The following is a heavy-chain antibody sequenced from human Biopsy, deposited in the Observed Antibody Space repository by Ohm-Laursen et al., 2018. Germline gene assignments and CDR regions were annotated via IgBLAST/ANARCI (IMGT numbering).Heavy chain of an antibody. J-gene: IGHJ4*02. Sequence: SVKVSCKPSGYSFTSYYMHWVRQAPGQGLEWMGMINPSGSTTSYPQIFQGRVTMTRDTSKTTVYMELSSLRSADTAVYFCARNTGWYGDLYYFDYWGQGTLVTVSS. CDR2: INPSGSTT. D-gene: IGHD6-19*01. CDR3: ARNTGWYGDLYYFDY. V-gene: IGHV1-46*01. CDR1: GYSFTSYY.